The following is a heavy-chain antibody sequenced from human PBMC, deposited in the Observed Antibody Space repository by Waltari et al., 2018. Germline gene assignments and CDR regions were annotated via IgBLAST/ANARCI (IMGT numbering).Heavy chain of an antibody. CDR3: ARQLRFVDWIPRYFDS. V-gene: IGHV4-39*01. D-gene: IGHD3-3*01. J-gene: IGHJ4*02. Sequence: QMELQESGPRLVKPSETLSLTCNVSADSISGSRNYWAWLRQPPGKNLQWIGSIYYSGTTYYNPSLKGRFAISVDTSRNQFSLNVNSVTAADTGIYYCARQLRFVDWIPRYFDSWGRGTLATVSS. CDR1: ADSISGSRNY. CDR2: IYYSGTT.